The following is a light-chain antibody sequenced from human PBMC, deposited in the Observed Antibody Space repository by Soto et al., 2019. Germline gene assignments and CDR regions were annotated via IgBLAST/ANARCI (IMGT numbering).Light chain of an antibody. Sequence: QSVLTQPPSASGTPGQRVTISCSGGSSNIGTNAVNWYQQLPGTAPKLLIYNNNQRPSGIPDRFSGSKSGTSASLGISGLQSEDEADYYCGAWDGSLNGYVFGTGTKLTVL. J-gene: IGLJ1*01. CDR3: GAWDGSLNGYV. V-gene: IGLV1-44*01. CDR1: SSNIGTNA. CDR2: NNN.